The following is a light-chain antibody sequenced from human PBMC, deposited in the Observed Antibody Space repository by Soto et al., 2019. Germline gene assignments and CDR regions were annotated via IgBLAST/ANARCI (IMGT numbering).Light chain of an antibody. CDR2: GAS. CDR1: QSVSSSY. V-gene: IGKV3-20*01. CDR3: QHYGTSWWT. J-gene: IGKJ1*01. Sequence: EIVLTQSPGTLSLSPGERATLSCRASQSVSSSYLAWYQQKPGQAPRLLIYGASYRAAGIPVRFSSSGSETDLTITISRLEPEDFEVYYCQHYGTSWWTFGQGTKVDIK.